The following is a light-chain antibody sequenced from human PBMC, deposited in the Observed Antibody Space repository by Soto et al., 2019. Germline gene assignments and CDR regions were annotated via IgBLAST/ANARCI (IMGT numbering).Light chain of an antibody. CDR1: VSNIGTNS. Sequence: QSVLTQPPSASGTPGQRVTISCSGSVSNIGTNSVNWYQQFPGRAPKLLIYTNNQRPSGVPARFSGSKSGTSASLAISGLQSEDEADYHCASWEDSLNGPVFGGGTKLTVL. CDR2: TNN. CDR3: ASWEDSLNGPV. V-gene: IGLV1-44*01. J-gene: IGLJ3*02.